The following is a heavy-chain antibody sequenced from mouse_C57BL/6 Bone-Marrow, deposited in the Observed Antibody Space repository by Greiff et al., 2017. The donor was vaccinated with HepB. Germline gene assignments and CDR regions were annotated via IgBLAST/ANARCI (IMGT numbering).Heavy chain of an antibody. CDR1: GYTFTSYW. J-gene: IGHJ4*01. V-gene: IGHV1-61*01. CDR2: IYPSDSET. CDR3: ARQPYAMDY. Sequence: QVQLQQPGAELVRPGSSVKLSCKASGYTFTSYWMDWVKQRPGQGLEWIGNIYPSDSETHYNQKFKDKATLTVDKSSSTAYMQLSSLTSEDSAVYYCARQPYAMDYWGQGTSVTVSS.